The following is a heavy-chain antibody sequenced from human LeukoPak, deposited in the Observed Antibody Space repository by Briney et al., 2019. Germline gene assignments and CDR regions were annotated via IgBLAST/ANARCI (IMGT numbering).Heavy chain of an antibody. V-gene: IGHV4-34*01. CDR3: ARDKSSSGWYHY. CDR1: GGSFSGYY. D-gene: IGHD6-19*01. Sequence: SETLSLTCAVYGGSFSGYYWSWIRQPPGKGLEWIGEINHSGSTNYNPSLKSRVTISGDTSKNQFSLKLSSVTAADTAVYYCARDKSSSGWYHYWGQGTLVTVSS. J-gene: IGHJ4*02. CDR2: INHSGST.